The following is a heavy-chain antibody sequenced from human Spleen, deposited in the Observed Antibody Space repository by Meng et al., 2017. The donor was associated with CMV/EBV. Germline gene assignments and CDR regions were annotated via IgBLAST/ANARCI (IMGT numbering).Heavy chain of an antibody. Sequence: GESLKISCAASGFSVSGNYMNWVRQAPGKGLEWVSVIYSGGNTYYADSVKGRFSISRDNSKNTVHLQMSSLRAEDTAVYFCAKDLHDFSISGSLYQYGLDVWGQGTTVTVSS. V-gene: IGHV3-53*01. CDR1: GFSVSGNY. CDR2: IYSGGNT. J-gene: IGHJ6*02. CDR3: AKDLHDFSISGSLYQYGLDV. D-gene: IGHD3-3*02.